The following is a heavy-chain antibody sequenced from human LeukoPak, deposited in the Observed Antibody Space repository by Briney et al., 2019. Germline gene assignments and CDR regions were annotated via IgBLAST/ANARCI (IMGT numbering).Heavy chain of an antibody. Sequence: ASVTVSCKVSGYTLTELSMHWVRQAAGKGLAWMGGFDPEDGETIYAQKFQCRVTMTEHTSTDTAYMELSSLRSEDTAVYYCATSGYYGSGSYLYWYFDLWGRGTLVTVSS. V-gene: IGHV1-24*01. J-gene: IGHJ2*01. CDR2: FDPEDGET. CDR1: GYTLTELS. D-gene: IGHD3-10*01. CDR3: ATSGYYGSGSYLYWYFDL.